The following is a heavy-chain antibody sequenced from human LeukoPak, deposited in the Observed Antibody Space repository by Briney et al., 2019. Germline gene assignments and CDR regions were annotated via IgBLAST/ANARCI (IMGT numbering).Heavy chain of an antibody. CDR3: ARVPSGGFPKD. D-gene: IGHD3-10*01. CDR1: GYTFTSYY. CDR2: INPSGGST. J-gene: IGHJ4*02. V-gene: IGHV1-46*01. Sequence: ASVKVYCKASGYTFTSYYMHWVRQAPGQGLEWMGIINPSGGSTSYAQKFQGRVTMTRDVSTSTVYMELSSLRSEDTAVYYCARVPSGGFPKDWGQGTLVTVSS.